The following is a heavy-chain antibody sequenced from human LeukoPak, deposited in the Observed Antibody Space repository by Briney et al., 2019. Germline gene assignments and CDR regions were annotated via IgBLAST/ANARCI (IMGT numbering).Heavy chain of an antibody. CDR1: GFTFSSYV. Sequence: PGRSLRLSCAVSGFTFSSYVMHWVRQAPGKGLEWVAVISYDGSNKYYADSVKGRFTISRDNAKNTLYLQMSSLRAEDTAVYYCARALASSEDYWGQGTLVTVSS. J-gene: IGHJ4*02. CDR2: ISYDGSNK. V-gene: IGHV3-30-3*01. D-gene: IGHD6-19*01. CDR3: ARALASSEDY.